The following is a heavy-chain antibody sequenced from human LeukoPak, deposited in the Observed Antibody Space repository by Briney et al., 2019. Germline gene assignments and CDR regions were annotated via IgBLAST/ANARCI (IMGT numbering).Heavy chain of an antibody. D-gene: IGHD6-6*01. CDR3: AKWSSFEYSSPSTYYFDY. CDR1: GFTFSSYA. Sequence: GGSLRLSCAASGFTFSSYAMSWVRQAPGKGLEWVSAISGSGGSTYYADSVKGRFTISRDNSKNTLYLQMNSLRAEDTAVYYCAKWSSFEYSSPSTYYFDYWGQGTLVTVSS. J-gene: IGHJ4*02. V-gene: IGHV3-23*01. CDR2: ISGSGGST.